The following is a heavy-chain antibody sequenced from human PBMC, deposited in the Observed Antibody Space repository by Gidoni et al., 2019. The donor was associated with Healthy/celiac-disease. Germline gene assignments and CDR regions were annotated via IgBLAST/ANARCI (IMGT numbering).Heavy chain of an antibody. CDR1: GFTFSSYA. J-gene: IGHJ1*01. D-gene: IGHD6-13*01. CDR3: AKESRIAAAGTRYFQH. V-gene: IGHV3-23*01. CDR2: ISGSGGST. Sequence: EVQLLESGGGLVQPGGSLRLSCAASGFTFSSYAMSWVRQAPGKGLEWVSAISGSGGSTYYADSVKGRFTISRDNSKNTLYLQMNSLRAEDTAVYYCAKESRIAAAGTRYFQHWGQGTLVTVSS.